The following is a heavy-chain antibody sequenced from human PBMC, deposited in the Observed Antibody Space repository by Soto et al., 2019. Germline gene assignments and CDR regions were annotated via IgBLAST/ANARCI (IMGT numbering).Heavy chain of an antibody. CDR2: ISYDGSNK. J-gene: IGHJ6*02. Sequence: GGSLRLSCAASGFTFSSYGMHWVRQAPGKGLEWVAVISYDGSNKYYADSVKGRFTISRDNSKNTLYLQMNSLRAEDTAVYYCAKEVGNNGSYAFYYYYGMDVWGQGTTVTVSS. CDR3: AKEVGNNGSYAFYYYYGMDV. CDR1: GFTFSSYG. V-gene: IGHV3-30*18. D-gene: IGHD1-26*01.